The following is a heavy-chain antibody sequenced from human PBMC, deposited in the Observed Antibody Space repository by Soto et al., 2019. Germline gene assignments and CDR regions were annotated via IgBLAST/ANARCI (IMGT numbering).Heavy chain of an antibody. CDR3: ARDGKVSCSAAHWFDP. D-gene: IGHD6-25*01. V-gene: IGHV4-59*01. Sequence: QVQLQESGPGLVKPSETLSLTCTVSGGSISNYYWSWIRQPPGQGLEWIGCIFYSGSTNYSPSHRSRVTISVDTSKHQFSLELSSVTAADTAVYYCARDGKVSCSAAHWFDPWGQGTLVTVSS. CDR2: IFYSGST. CDR1: GGSISNYY. J-gene: IGHJ5*02.